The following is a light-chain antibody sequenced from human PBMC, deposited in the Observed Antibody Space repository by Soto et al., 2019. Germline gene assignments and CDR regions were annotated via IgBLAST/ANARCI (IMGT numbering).Light chain of an antibody. CDR1: QNINIY. J-gene: IGKJ3*01. CDR2: ESS. V-gene: IGKV1-39*01. CDR3: QQTSTAPFT. Sequence: DIELTQSPSSLSASVGDRVTVTCRSSQNINIYLNWYQQKPGKAPKLLIFESSNLQSGVPSRFSGSGSRRDFTLNISSLQREDFATYFCQQTSTAPFTFGPGTKVDFK.